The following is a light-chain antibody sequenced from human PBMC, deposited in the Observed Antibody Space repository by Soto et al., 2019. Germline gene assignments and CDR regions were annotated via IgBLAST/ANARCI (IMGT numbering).Light chain of an antibody. CDR1: QSVLYSSNNKNY. CDR3: HQFYIAPRT. J-gene: IGKJ1*01. Sequence: DIVMTQSPNSLAVSLGERATINCGSSQSVLYSSNNKNYLAWYQQKPGQSPKLLIYWASTRESGVPDRFSGSGSGTDFTLTISNLQAEDVAVYYCHQFYIAPRTFGQGTKVEVK. V-gene: IGKV4-1*01. CDR2: WAS.